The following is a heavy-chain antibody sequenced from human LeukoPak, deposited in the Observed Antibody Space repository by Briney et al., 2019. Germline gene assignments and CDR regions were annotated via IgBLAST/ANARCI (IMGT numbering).Heavy chain of an antibody. V-gene: IGHV3-23*01. D-gene: IGHD3-3*01. Sequence: PGGPLRLSCAASGFIFSTYAMSWVRQAPGKGLEWVSGLSGSADRAYYADSVKGRFTISRDNSKSTLFLQMNSLKAEDTALYYCAKYAVGETFFGDYWGQGTLVTVSS. J-gene: IGHJ4*02. CDR1: GFIFSTYA. CDR2: LSGSADRA. CDR3: AKYAVGETFFGDY.